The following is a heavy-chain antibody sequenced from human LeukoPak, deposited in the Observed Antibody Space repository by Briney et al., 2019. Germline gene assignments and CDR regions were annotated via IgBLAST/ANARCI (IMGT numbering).Heavy chain of an antibody. V-gene: IGHV4-4*09. CDR3: ARLGYCSGGSCYMDYYYYMDV. CDR1: GVSISSYY. CDR2: IYTSGST. Sequence: PSETLSLTCTVSGVSISSYYWSWIRQPPGKGLEWIGYIYTSGSTNYNPSLKSRVTISVDTSKNQFSLKLSSVTAADTAVYYWARLGYCSGGSCYMDYYYYMDVWGKGTTVTVSS. D-gene: IGHD2-15*01. J-gene: IGHJ6*03.